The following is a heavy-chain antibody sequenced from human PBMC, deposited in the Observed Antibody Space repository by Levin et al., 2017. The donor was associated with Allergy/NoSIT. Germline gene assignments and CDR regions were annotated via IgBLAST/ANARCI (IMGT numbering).Heavy chain of an antibody. Sequence: GESLKISCAASGFTFSSYSMNWVRQAPGKGLEWVSYISRSSINVDHADSVKGRFTISRDNAKNSLYLQMNSLRAEDTAVYYCVSGGFDYWGQGTLVTVSS. CDR2: ISRSSINV. J-gene: IGHJ4*02. CDR3: VSGGFDY. D-gene: IGHD3-10*01. CDR1: GFTFSSYS. V-gene: IGHV3-48*01.